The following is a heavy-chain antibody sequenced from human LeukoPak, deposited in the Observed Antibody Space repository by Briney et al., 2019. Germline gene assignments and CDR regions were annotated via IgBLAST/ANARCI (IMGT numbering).Heavy chain of an antibody. CDR1: GGTFSSYA. V-gene: IGHV1-69*05. CDR2: IIPIFGTA. J-gene: IGHJ5*02. D-gene: IGHD6-6*01. Sequence: GSSVKVSCKASGGTFSSYAISWVRQAPGQGLEWMGRIIPIFGTANYAQKFQGRVTITTDESTSTAYMELSSLRSEDTAVYYCASDQAAHPEYRSSSAKWFDPWGQGTLVTVSS. CDR3: ASDQAAHPEYRSSSAKWFDP.